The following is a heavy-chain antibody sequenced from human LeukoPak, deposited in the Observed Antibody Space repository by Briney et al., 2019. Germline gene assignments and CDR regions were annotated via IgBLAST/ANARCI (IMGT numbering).Heavy chain of an antibody. CDR3: ARESYYYDSSGYWIAY. J-gene: IGHJ4*02. Sequence: SETLSLTCSVSRGLITNNNYCWGWIRQAPGRGLESSGNIVYSGTTYYNPSLPSLKGRITILIDTSKNQFSLNTRSVTAADTAVYYCARESYYYDSSGYWIAYWGQGTLVTVSS. CDR1: RGLITNNNYC. CDR2: IVYSGTT. V-gene: IGHV4-39*07. D-gene: IGHD3-22*01.